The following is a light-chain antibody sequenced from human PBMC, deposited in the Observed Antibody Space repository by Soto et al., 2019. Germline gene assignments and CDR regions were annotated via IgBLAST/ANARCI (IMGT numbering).Light chain of an antibody. CDR1: QSVSNSY. V-gene: IGKV3-20*01. CDR2: GAS. J-gene: IGKJ1*01. Sequence: EILLTQSPGTLSLSPGERATLTCRASQSVSNSYLAWYQQKPGQAPRLLISGASSRATGVPDRFSGSGSGTDFTLTISRLEPEDFAVYYCQQYGSSPPTFGQGTKVEIK. CDR3: QQYGSSPPT.